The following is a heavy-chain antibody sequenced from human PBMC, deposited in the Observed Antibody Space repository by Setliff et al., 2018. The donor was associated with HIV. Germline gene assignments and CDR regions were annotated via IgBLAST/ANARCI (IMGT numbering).Heavy chain of an antibody. CDR2: IYNSGST. CDR3: ARETNASGSLTAYWYFDL. CDR1: GGSISSGDYY. V-gene: IGHV4-30-4*08. Sequence: SETLSLTCTVSGGSISSGDYYWTWIRQPSGKGLEWIGYIYNSGSTYYEPSLRSRVTISIDRSKNQFSLKLNYVTAADTAVYYCARETNASGSLTAYWYFDLWGRGTLVTVSS. J-gene: IGHJ2*01. D-gene: IGHD3-10*01.